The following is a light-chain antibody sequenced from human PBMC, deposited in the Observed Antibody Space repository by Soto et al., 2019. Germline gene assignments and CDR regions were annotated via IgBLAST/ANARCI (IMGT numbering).Light chain of an antibody. CDR2: DGS. CDR1: QSISSR. CDR3: QQYNSYWT. Sequence: DIQVTQSPSALSASVGDRVTITFRASQSISSRLAWYQQKPGKAPKLLIYDGSSLESGVPSGFSGSGSGTEFTLTLSSLQPDDFATYYCQQYNSYWTFGQGTKVDIK. J-gene: IGKJ1*01. V-gene: IGKV1-5*01.